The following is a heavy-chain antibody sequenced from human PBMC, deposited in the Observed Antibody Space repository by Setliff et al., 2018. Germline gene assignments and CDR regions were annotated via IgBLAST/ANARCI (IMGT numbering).Heavy chain of an antibody. CDR3: ARDTRDRYDTSGHYLSLDY. CDR1: GGTFTNHA. J-gene: IGHJ4*02. CDR2: VIPVFRTA. Sequence: GASVKVSCKVAGGTFTNHAISWVRQAPGQGLEWMGGVIPVFRTAKYAQKFQGRVTITADESTRTAYMELSSVRFEDTAVYYCARDTRDRYDTSGHYLSLDYWGQGTLVTVSS. D-gene: IGHD3-22*01. V-gene: IGHV1-69*13.